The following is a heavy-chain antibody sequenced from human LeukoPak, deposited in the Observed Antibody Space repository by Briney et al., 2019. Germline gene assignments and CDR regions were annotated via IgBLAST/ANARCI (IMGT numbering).Heavy chain of an antibody. J-gene: IGHJ5*02. Sequence: GGSLRLSCAASGFTYSAYWMSWVRQAPGKGLEWVANIKEDGSEKYYVDSVKGRFTISRDNAKNSLYLQMNSLRAEDTAVYYCARATALNWFDPWGQGTLVTVSS. CDR2: IKEDGSEK. CDR3: ARATALNWFDP. V-gene: IGHV3-7*01. D-gene: IGHD3-3*02. CDR1: GFTYSAYW.